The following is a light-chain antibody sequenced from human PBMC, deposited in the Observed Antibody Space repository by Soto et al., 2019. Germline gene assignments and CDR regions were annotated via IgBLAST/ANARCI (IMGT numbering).Light chain of an antibody. V-gene: IGKV1-5*03. CDR1: QSIGSW. J-gene: IGKJ2*01. Sequence: DIQMTQSPSTLSASVGDRVTITCRASQSIGSWLAWYQQKPGKAPKLLIYKASSLESGVPSRFSGSGSGTEYTLTISSLQPDDCATYCCQQYNNYPYTFGQGPKLEIK. CDR2: KAS. CDR3: QQYNNYPYT.